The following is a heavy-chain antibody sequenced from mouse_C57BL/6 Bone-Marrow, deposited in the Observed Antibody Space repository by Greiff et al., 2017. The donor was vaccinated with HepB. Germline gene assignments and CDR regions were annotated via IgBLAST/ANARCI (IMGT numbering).Heavy chain of an antibody. CDR1: GFNIKDDY. CDR2: IDPENGDT. CDR3: TTTAIVAFDY. J-gene: IGHJ2*01. Sequence: VQLKESGAELVRPGASVKLSCTASGFNIKDDYMHWVKQRPEQGLEWIGWIDPENGDTEYASKFQGKATITADTSSNTAYLQLSSLTSEDTAVYNCTTTAIVAFDYWGQGTTLTVSS. D-gene: IGHD1-1*01. V-gene: IGHV14-4*01.